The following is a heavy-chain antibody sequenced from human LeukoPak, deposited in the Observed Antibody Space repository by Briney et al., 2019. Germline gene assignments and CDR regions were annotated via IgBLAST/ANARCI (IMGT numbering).Heavy chain of an antibody. CDR2: FDPEDGET. J-gene: IGHJ4*02. CDR1: GYTLTELS. D-gene: IGHD3-22*01. Sequence: ASVKVSCKVSGYTLTELSMHWVRQAPGKGLEWMGGFDPEDGETIYAQKFQGRVTMTRNTSISTAHMELSSLRSEDTAVYYCASFGYYDSSGYYYTLDYWGQGTLVTVSS. CDR3: ASFGYYDSSGYYYTLDY. V-gene: IGHV1-24*01.